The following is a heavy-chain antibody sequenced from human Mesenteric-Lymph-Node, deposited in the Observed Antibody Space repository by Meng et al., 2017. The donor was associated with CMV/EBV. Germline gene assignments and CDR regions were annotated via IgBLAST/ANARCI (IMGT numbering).Heavy chain of an antibody. V-gene: IGHV1-2*06. CDR3: ARYGSGSYYLDY. J-gene: IGHJ4*02. CDR1: EYTFTGYY. Sequence: SCKASEYTFTGYYMHWVRQAPGQGLEWMGRINPNSGGTNYAQKFQGRVTMTRDTSISTAYMELSRLRSDDTAVYYCARYGSGSYYLDYWGQGTLVTVSS. D-gene: IGHD3-10*01. CDR2: INPNSGGT.